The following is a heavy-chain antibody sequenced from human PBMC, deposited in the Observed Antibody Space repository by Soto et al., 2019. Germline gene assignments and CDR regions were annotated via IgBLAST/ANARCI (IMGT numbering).Heavy chain of an antibody. CDR1: GYTFTGYY. V-gene: IGHV1-2*04. J-gene: IGHJ6*02. CDR3: ARAGGRPDYYYGMDV. CDR2: INPNSGGT. Sequence: GASVKVSCKASGYTFTGYYMHWVRQAPGQGLEWMGWINPNSGGTNYAQKFQGWVTMTRDTSISTAYMELSRLRSDDTAVYYCARAGGRPDYYYGMDVWGQGTTVTVSS. D-gene: IGHD3-16*01.